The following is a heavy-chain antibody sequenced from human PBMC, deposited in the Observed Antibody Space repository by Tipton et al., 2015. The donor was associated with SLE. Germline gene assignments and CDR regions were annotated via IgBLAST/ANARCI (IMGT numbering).Heavy chain of an antibody. D-gene: IGHD3-22*01. CDR1: GFTFSSYS. CDR3: ARRYYYESSGYSAYFDY. V-gene: IGHV3-48*01. Sequence: SLRLSCAASGFTFSSYSMNWVRQAPGKGLEWVSHISSSSSTIYYADSVKGRFTISRDNAKNSLYLQMNSLRAEDTAVYYFARRYYYESSGYSAYFDYWVQGTLVTVSS. J-gene: IGHJ4*02. CDR2: ISSSSSTI.